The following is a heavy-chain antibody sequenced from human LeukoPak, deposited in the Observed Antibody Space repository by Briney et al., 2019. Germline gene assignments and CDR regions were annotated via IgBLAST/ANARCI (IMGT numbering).Heavy chain of an antibody. CDR2: IFYSGST. Sequence: SETLSLTCIVSGGSSSRYYWSWIRQPPGKGLEWIGYIFYSGSTKYNPSLKSRVTISVDTSKSQFSLKLSSVNAADTAVYYCAKSSLYCTSTSCSYYFDYWGQGTLVTVSS. V-gene: IGHV4-59*01. CDR3: AKSSLYCTSTSCSYYFDY. J-gene: IGHJ4*02. CDR1: GGSSSRYY. D-gene: IGHD2-2*01.